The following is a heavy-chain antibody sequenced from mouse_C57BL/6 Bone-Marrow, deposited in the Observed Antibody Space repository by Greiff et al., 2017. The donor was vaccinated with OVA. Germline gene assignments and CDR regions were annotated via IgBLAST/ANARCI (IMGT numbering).Heavy chain of an antibody. CDR2: IYPGSGNT. Sequence: QVQLQPSGAELVRPGASVKLSCKASGYTFTDYYINWVKQRPGQGLEWIARIYPGSGNTYYNEKFKGKATLTAEKSSSTAYMQLSSLTSEDSAVYFCASLYARDYWGQGTSVTVSS. CDR1: GYTFTDYY. J-gene: IGHJ4*01. V-gene: IGHV1-76*01. CDR3: ASLYARDY.